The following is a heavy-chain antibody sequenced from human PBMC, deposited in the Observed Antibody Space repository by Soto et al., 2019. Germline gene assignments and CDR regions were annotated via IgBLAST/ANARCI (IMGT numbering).Heavy chain of an antibody. CDR2: IYYSGNT. CDR3: ASCSGVSCYSLAFNI. Sequence: QVQLQESGPGLVKPSQTLSLTCTVSGGSISSGGYYWSWIRQHPGKGLEWIGYIYYSGNTYYNPSLKSRVTISVEASKNQFSLKLSSVTAADTAVYYCASCSGVSCYSLAFNIWGQGTMVTVSS. V-gene: IGHV4-31*03. D-gene: IGHD2-15*01. J-gene: IGHJ3*02. CDR1: GGSISSGGYY.